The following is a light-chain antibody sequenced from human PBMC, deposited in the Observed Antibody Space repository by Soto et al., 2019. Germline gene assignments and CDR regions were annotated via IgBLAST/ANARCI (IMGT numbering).Light chain of an antibody. Sequence: DIQMTRSPASLSASVGDRVTISCRASQSIGRNLNWYQQKPGKAPTLLMFTSSNLQSGVPSRFSGSGSGTDFIFTISSLQPEDFATYYCQQSYSTPPTFGQGTKVDIK. J-gene: IGKJ1*01. V-gene: IGKV1-39*01. CDR3: QQSYSTPPT. CDR2: TSS. CDR1: QSIGRN.